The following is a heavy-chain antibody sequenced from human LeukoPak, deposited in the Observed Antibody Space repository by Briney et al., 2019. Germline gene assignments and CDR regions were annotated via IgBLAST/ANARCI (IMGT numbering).Heavy chain of an antibody. D-gene: IGHD1-1*01. Sequence: GGSLRLSCTAYGFTLGDYSMNWVRQAPGQGLEWVGFIRSKAYGGTTEYAASVKGRFTFSRDDSKSIAYLQMNSLKTEDTAVYYCTRGRRATHDYWGQGTLVTVSS. CDR3: TRGRRATHDY. J-gene: IGHJ4*02. CDR2: IRSKAYGGTT. CDR1: GFTLGDYS. V-gene: IGHV3-49*04.